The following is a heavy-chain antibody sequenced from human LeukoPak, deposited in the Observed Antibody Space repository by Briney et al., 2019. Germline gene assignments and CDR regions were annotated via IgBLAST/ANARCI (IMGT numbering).Heavy chain of an antibody. Sequence: SETLSLTCTVSGGSISSSSYYWGWIRQPPGKGLEWIGSIYYSGSTYYNPSLKSRVTISVDTSKNQFSPKLSSVTAADTGVYQCATSSPYYYESSGYPAPFDYWGQGTLVTVSS. CDR2: IYYSGST. CDR1: GGSISSSSYY. D-gene: IGHD3-22*01. J-gene: IGHJ4*02. V-gene: IGHV4-39*01. CDR3: ATSSPYYYESSGYPAPFDY.